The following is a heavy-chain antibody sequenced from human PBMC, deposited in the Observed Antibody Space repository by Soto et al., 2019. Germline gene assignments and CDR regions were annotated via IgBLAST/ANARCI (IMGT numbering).Heavy chain of an antibody. Sequence: TGGSLRLSCAASGFTVSSNYMSWVRQAPGKGLEWVSVIYSGGSTYYADSVKGRFTISRDNSKNTLYLQMNSLRAEDTAVYYCARDLTVTTPAFDIWGQGTMVTVSS. CDR2: IYSGGST. D-gene: IGHD4-17*01. CDR3: ARDLTVTTPAFDI. CDR1: GFTVSSNY. J-gene: IGHJ3*02. V-gene: IGHV3-66*01.